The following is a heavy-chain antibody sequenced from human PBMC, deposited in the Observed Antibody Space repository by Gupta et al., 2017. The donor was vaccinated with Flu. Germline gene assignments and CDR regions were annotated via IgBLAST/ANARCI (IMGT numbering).Heavy chain of an antibody. D-gene: IGHD2-8*01. J-gene: IGHJ2*01. Sequence: QVQLEESGPRLVKPSQTLSLTCSVSGDSISGGQYYWSWIRQHPGKGLEWIGYIDSGGGADYTPSLKSRLTISLDASGNQCSLKVSSVTDADTAVYYCARSTNWYCDLWGRGTLVTVSS. CDR3: ARSTNWYCDL. V-gene: IGHV4-31*03. CDR1: GDSISGGQYY. CDR2: IDSGGGA.